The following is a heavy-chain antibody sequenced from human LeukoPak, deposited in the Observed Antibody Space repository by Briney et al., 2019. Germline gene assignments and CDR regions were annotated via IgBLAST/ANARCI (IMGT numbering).Heavy chain of an antibody. V-gene: IGHV4-59*01. CDR3: ARVLVVPAAILEWFDP. Sequence: SETLSLTCTVSGGSISSYYWSWIRQPPGKGLEWIGYIYYSGSTNYNPSLKSRVTISVDTSKNQFSLKLSSVTAADTAVYYCARVLVVPAAILEWFDPWGQGTLVTVFS. CDR2: IYYSGST. CDR1: GGSISSYY. D-gene: IGHD2-2*02. J-gene: IGHJ5*02.